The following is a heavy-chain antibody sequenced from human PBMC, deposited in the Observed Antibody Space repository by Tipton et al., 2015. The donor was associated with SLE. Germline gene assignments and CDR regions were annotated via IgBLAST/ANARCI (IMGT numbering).Heavy chain of an antibody. Sequence: SLRLSCSVSGFTFSSSWMSWIRQAPGKGLEWVANIKQDGSEKYYVDSVKGRFTISRDNAKNSLYLQMNSLRAEDTAVYYCARKSIAAVGDYWGQGTLVTVSS. D-gene: IGHD6-13*01. CDR3: ARKSIAAVGDY. V-gene: IGHV3-7*05. J-gene: IGHJ4*02. CDR1: GFTFSSSW. CDR2: IKQDGSEK.